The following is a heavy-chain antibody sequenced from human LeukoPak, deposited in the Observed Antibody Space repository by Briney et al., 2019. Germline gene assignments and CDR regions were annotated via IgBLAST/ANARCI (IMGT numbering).Heavy chain of an antibody. CDR3: ARRYAGGWTDY. J-gene: IGHJ4*02. V-gene: IGHV1-8*01. CDR1: GYSFSSND. Sequence: ASVKVSCRSSGYSFSSNDINWVRQATGQGLEWMGWMNPEDGNTGYAERLQGRITLTRNTSISTAYMELSSLGSEDTAVYYCARRYAGGWTDYWGQGTLVTVSS. D-gene: IGHD6-19*01. CDR2: MNPEDGNT.